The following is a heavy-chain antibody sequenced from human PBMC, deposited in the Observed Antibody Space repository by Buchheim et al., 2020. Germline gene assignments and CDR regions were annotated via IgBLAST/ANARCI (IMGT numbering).Heavy chain of an antibody. D-gene: IGHD3-10*01. J-gene: IGHJ6*02. V-gene: IGHV3-48*02. CDR3: ARDQYYGSDHYGMDV. CDR1: GFTFNSHS. CDR2: ISKSSSSI. Sequence: EVQLVESGGGLVQPGGSLRLSCAASGFTFNSHSMNWVRQAPGKGLEWVSYISKSSSSIYYADSVKGRFTISRDNAKKSLYLQMNSLRDEDTAIYYCARDQYYGSDHYGMDVWGQGTT.